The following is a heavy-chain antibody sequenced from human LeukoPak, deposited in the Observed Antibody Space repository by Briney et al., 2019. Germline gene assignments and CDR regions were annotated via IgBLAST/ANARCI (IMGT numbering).Heavy chain of an antibody. J-gene: IGHJ3*02. D-gene: IGHD5-18*01. V-gene: IGHV4-59*08. CDR2: IYYSGST. CDR1: GGSISSYY. Sequence: SETLSLTCTVSGGSISSYYWSWIRQPPGKGLEWIGYIYYSGSTNYNPSLKSRVTISVDTSKNQFSLKLSSVTAADTAVYYCARRPPMVNAFDIWGQGTMVTVSS. CDR3: ARRPPMVNAFDI.